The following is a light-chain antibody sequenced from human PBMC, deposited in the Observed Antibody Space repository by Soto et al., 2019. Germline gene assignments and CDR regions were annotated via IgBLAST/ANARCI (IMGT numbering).Light chain of an antibody. V-gene: IGKV3-15*01. CDR3: QQYNNWWT. CDR1: QSVSNN. CDR2: GAS. Sequence: EIVMTQSPATLSVSPGERATLSCRASQSVSNNLAWYQKKPGQAPRLLIYGASTRATGIPARFSCSGSGTEFTLTISSLQSEDVAFYYCQQYNNWWTFGQGTRVDIK. J-gene: IGKJ1*01.